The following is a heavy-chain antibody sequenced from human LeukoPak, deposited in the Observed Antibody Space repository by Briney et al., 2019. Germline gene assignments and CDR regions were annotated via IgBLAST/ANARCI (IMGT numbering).Heavy chain of an antibody. CDR3: AKGAAAPDY. Sequence: SETLSLTCSVSGGSISSYCWSWIRQPPGKGLEWIGYSHYSGSTNYNPSLKSRVTISLDTSKNQFSLKLSSVTAADTAVYYCAKGAAAPDYWGQGTLVTVSS. CDR1: GGSISSYC. J-gene: IGHJ4*02. V-gene: IGHV4-59*01. D-gene: IGHD6-13*01. CDR2: SHYSGST.